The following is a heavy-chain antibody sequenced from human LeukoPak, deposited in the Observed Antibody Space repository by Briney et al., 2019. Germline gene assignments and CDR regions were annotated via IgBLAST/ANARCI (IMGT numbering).Heavy chain of an antibody. CDR2: IYYSGST. CDR3: ARRHGELQMPGWFDP. J-gene: IGHJ5*02. D-gene: IGHD1-26*01. Sequence: SETLSLTCTVSGGSISSYYWSWIRQPPGKGLQWIGYIYYSGSTNYNPSLKSRVTISVDTSKNQFSLKLSSVTAADTAVYYCARRHGELQMPGWFDPWGQGTLVTVSS. CDR1: GGSISSYY. V-gene: IGHV4-59*08.